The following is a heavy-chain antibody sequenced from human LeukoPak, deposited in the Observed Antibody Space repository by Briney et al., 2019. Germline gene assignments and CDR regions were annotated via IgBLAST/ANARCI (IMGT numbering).Heavy chain of an antibody. CDR1: GFTYNIYA. CDR3: AKGRLDPNLVLDH. CDR2: IRGTDGYT. J-gene: IGHJ4*02. V-gene: IGHV3-23*01. Sequence: GGSLRLSCVASGFTYNIYAVSWIRQAPGKGLEWSSTIRGTDGYTYYADSVKGRFTISRDNSKNTLYLQMNSLRAEDTALYYCAKGRLDPNLVLDHWGQGTLVTVSS. D-gene: IGHD5-12*01.